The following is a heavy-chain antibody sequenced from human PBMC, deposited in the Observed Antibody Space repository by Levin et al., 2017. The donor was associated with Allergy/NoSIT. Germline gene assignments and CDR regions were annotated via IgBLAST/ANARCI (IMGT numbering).Heavy chain of an antibody. CDR3: ACAALVATPHYDDFDI. Sequence: SCAASGFTFSTYDMHWVRQVTGKGLDWVSGIGTGGDTHYPGSVKGRFTISRANAKNSLYLQVNSLRAGDTAVYYCACAALVATPHYDDFDIWGQGTMVTGAS. V-gene: IGHV3-13*01. CDR1: GFTFSTYD. J-gene: IGHJ3*02. D-gene: IGHD5-12*01. CDR2: IGTGGDT.